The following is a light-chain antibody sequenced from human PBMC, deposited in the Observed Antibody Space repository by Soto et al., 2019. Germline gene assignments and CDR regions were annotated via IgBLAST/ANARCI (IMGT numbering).Light chain of an antibody. CDR1: QSVAGSS. Sequence: EIVLTQSPGTLSLSPGDRATLSCRASQSVAGSSLAWYQQKPGQAPRLLIYGASTRATGIAARFSGSGSGTEFTLTISSLQSEDFAVYYCQQYGSSSSWTFGQGTKVDIK. J-gene: IGKJ1*01. V-gene: IGKV3-20*01. CDR3: QQYGSSSSWT. CDR2: GAS.